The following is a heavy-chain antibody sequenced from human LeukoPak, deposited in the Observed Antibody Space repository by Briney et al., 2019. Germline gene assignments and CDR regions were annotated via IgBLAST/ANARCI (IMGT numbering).Heavy chain of an antibody. Sequence: SETLSLTCTVSGGSISSYYWSWIRQPPGKGLEWIGSINYSGSTYYNPSLKSRVTISVDTSKNQFSLKLSSVTAADTAVYYCASQGYCSGGSCYSPPDYYYYYMDVWGKGTTVTVSS. CDR3: ASQGYCSGGSCYSPPDYYYYYMDV. CDR1: GGSISSYY. CDR2: INYSGST. J-gene: IGHJ6*03. V-gene: IGHV4-59*05. D-gene: IGHD2-15*01.